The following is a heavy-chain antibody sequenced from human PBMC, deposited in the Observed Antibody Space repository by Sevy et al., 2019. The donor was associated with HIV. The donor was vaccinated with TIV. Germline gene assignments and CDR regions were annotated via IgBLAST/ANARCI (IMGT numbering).Heavy chain of an antibody. CDR3: ARGYCTNGVCYTKRYYYYGMDV. CDR1: GFTFSSYA. V-gene: IGHV3-30-3*01. Sequence: GGSLRLSCAASGFTFSSYAMHWVRQAPGKGLEWVAVISYDGSNKYYADSVKGRFTISRDNSKTTLFLQMNSLRAEDTAVYYCARGYCTNGVCYTKRYYYYGMDVWGQGTTVTVSS. D-gene: IGHD2-8*01. CDR2: ISYDGSNK. J-gene: IGHJ6*02.